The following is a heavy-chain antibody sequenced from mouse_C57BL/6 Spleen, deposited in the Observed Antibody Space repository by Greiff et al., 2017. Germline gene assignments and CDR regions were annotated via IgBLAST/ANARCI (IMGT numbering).Heavy chain of an antibody. J-gene: IGHJ2*01. CDR1: GFTFSDYY. V-gene: IGHV5-16*01. Sequence: EVQLVESEGGLVQPGSSMKLSCTASGFTFSDYYMAWVRQVPEKGLEWVANINYDGSSTYYLDSLKSRFIISRDNAKNILYLQMSSVKSEDTATYYCARDWAFDYWGQGTTLTVSS. D-gene: IGHD4-1*01. CDR3: ARDWAFDY. CDR2: INYDGSST.